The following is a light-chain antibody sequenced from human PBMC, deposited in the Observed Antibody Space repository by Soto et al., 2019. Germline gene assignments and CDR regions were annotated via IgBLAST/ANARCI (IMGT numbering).Light chain of an antibody. J-gene: IGKJ1*01. CDR2: DGS. Sequence: DIQMTQSPSALSASVGDRVTITCRASQSISSWLAWYQQKPGKAPRLLIYDGSHLERGVPSRFSGSGSGTNFTPTISDLQPDDLATYYCQQYNNFGTFGPGTKVDIK. CDR1: QSISSW. V-gene: IGKV1-5*01. CDR3: QQYNNFGT.